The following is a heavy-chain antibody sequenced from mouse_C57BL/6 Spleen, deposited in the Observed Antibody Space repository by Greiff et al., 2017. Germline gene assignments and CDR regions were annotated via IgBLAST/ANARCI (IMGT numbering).Heavy chain of an antibody. V-gene: IGHV1-72*01. CDR2: IDPNSGGT. Sequence: VKLQQSGAELVKPGASVTLSCKASGYTFTSYWMHWVKQRPGRGLEWIGRIDPNSGGTKYNEQFKSKATLTVDKPSSTAYMQLSSLTSEDSAVYYCASPYYGSSLGGFAYWGQGTLVTVSA. CDR3: ASPYYGSSLGGFAY. CDR1: GYTFTSYW. D-gene: IGHD1-1*01. J-gene: IGHJ3*01.